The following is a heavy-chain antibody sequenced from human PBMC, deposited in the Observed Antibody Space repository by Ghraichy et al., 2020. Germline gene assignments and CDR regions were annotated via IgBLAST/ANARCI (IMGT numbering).Heavy chain of an antibody. CDR2: INSDGSKT. D-gene: IGHD4-17*01. Sequence: LTCAASGFNFSSYWMHWVRQVPGKGLVWVSRINSDGSKTYYADSVKGRFTISRDNAKNTLYLQMSSLRAEDTALYYCARPMTATVTAFRYWGQGSLVTVSS. J-gene: IGHJ4*02. CDR3: ARPMTATVTAFRY. CDR1: GFNFSSYW. V-gene: IGHV3-74*01.